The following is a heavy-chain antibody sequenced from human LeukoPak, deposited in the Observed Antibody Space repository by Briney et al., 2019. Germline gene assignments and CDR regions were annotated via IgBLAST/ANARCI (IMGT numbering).Heavy chain of an antibody. Sequence: GGSLRLSCTASGFTFRNYAMTWVRQAPGKGLEWVSHINHADDNTFCADSVRGRFTLSRDSSKNTLYLQMNSLRAEDTATYYCARKAVATAGITLDNWGPGTVVTVSS. J-gene: IGHJ4*02. CDR1: GFTFRNYA. CDR2: INHADDNT. D-gene: IGHD6-19*01. CDR3: ARKAVATAGITLDN. V-gene: IGHV3-23*01.